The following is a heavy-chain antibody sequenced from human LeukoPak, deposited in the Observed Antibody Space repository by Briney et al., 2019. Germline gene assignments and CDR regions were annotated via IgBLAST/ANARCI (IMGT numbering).Heavy chain of an antibody. CDR2: ISSSGSPI. Sequence: GGSLRLSCAASGFTFSSYEMNWVRQAPGKGLEWVSYISSSGSPIYYADSVKRRFTISRDNAKNSLYLQMNSLRAEDTAVYYCRGYGYGLDYWGQGTLVTVSS. CDR3: RGYGYGLDY. CDR1: GFTFSSYE. V-gene: IGHV3-48*03. D-gene: IGHD5-18*01. J-gene: IGHJ4*02.